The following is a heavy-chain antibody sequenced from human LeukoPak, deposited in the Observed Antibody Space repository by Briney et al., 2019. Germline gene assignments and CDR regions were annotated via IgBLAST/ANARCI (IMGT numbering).Heavy chain of an antibody. J-gene: IGHJ3*02. CDR2: ISYSGST. CDR1: GGSISSYY. CDR3: ATTGYRGFDI. D-gene: IGHD5-18*01. Sequence: SETLSLTCTVSGGSISSYYWSWIRQPPGKGLEWIGYISYSGSTNYNPSLKSRVAISVETSKNQFSLKLSSVTAADTAVYYCATTGYRGFDIWGQGTMVTVSS. V-gene: IGHV4-59*01.